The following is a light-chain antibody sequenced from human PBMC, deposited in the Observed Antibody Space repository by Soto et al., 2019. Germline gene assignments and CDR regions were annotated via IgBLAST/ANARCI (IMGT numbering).Light chain of an antibody. CDR2: NAF. Sequence: EIVLTQSPGTLSLSPGERATLSCRASQSVSSNSLAWYQQKPGQAPRLLIFNAFNRATGIPDRFSGSGSGTDFTLTISRLAPDDFAVYYCPPYGTSPPTTFGQGTKVEIK. J-gene: IGKJ1*01. CDR1: QSVSSNS. CDR3: PPYGTSPPTT. V-gene: IGKV3-20*01.